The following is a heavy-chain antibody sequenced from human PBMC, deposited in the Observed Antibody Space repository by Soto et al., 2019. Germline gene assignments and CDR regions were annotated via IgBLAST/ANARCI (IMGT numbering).Heavy chain of an antibody. CDR3: GKGRSYYYYYGVDV. V-gene: IGHV3-23*01. D-gene: IGHD1-26*01. Sequence: EVHLLESGGALVQPGGSLRLSCAASGFTFSSCAMGWVRPAPGKGLEWVSDIIASGGSTYYADAVKGRFTISRDNSNSTLYLQMNSLRAEDTAVYYCGKGRSYYYYYGVDVWGQGTTVTVAS. CDR1: GFTFSSCA. CDR2: IIASGGST. J-gene: IGHJ6*02.